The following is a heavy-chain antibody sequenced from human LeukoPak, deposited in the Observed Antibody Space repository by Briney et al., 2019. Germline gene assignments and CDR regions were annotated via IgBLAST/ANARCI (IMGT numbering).Heavy chain of an antibody. Sequence: PGGSLRLSCAASGFTFSSYGMHWVRQAPGKGLEWVAVISYDGSNKYYADSVKGRFTISRDNSKNTLYLQMNSLGAEDTAVYYCAKDRASSYFDYWGQGTLVTVSS. CDR3: AKDRASSYFDY. J-gene: IGHJ4*02. D-gene: IGHD6-6*01. CDR1: GFTFSSYG. CDR2: ISYDGSNK. V-gene: IGHV3-30*18.